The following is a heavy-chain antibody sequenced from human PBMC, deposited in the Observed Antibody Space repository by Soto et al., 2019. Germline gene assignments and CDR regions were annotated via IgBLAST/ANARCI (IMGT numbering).Heavy chain of an antibody. CDR1: GFTFSTYA. CDR3: AKFMGIGKYHYYRLDV. V-gene: IGHV3-23*01. CDR2: ISGSGGST. Sequence: GGALRLSCAASGFTFSTYAMSWVRQAPGKGLEWVSAISGSGGSTYYADSVKGRFTISRDNSKNTLYLQMNSLRAEDTAVYYCAKFMGIGKYHYYRLDVWGQGTTVTVSS. D-gene: IGHD1-26*01. J-gene: IGHJ6*02.